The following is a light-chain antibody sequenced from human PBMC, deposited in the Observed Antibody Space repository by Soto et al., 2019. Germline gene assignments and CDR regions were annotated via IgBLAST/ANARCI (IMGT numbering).Light chain of an antibody. CDR1: QSVSTY. CDR2: GAS. V-gene: IGKV1-39*01. Sequence: DIQMTQSPYSLSTFVGDRVTITCRTSQSVSTYLNWYQQRPGKAPKLLIYGASSLQSGVPSRFSGSGSGTHFTLTISSLQPEDFATYYCQEGSTLLTFGGGTKVEIK. J-gene: IGKJ4*01. CDR3: QEGSTLLT.